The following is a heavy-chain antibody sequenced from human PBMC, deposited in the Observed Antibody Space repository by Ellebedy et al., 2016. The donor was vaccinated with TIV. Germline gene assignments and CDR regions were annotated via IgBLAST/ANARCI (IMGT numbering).Heavy chain of an antibody. V-gene: IGHV4-59*01. CDR2: IYSSGSG. J-gene: IGHJ4*02. CDR1: GDSISGYY. D-gene: IGHD6-19*01. Sequence: MPSETLSLTCTASGDSISGYYWSWIRQPPGKGLEWIGYIYSSGSGEYNPSLKSRVTISVDTSRGQFYLRLNFVTAADTAVYYCARSGGWYTPYDYWGQGTLVTVSS. CDR3: ARSGGWYTPYDY.